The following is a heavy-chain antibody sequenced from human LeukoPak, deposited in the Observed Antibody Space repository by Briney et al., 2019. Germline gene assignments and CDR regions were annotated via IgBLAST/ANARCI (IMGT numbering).Heavy chain of an antibody. CDR1: GYTFSRYV. CDR2: INAGNGGT. CDR3: VRDDCGATCYPGGY. D-gene: IGHD2-21*01. Sequence: ASVMVSCTASGYTFSRYVVHWVRQAPGQRPEWMAWINAGNGGTKYAHTFQGRVTITWDRSENTAYMELSSLTSEDTALYYCVRDDCGATCYPGGYWGQGTLVAVSS. V-gene: IGHV1-3*01. J-gene: IGHJ4*02.